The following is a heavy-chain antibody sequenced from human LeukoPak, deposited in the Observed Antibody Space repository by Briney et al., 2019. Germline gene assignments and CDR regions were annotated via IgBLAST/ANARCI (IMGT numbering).Heavy chain of an antibody. V-gene: IGHV1-46*01. D-gene: IGHD4-23*01. CDR3: AREASGGYFDY. CDR1: GYTFSSYY. Sequence: VSVKVSCKASGYTFSSYYMHWVRQAPGQGLEWVGLINPTGDSTNYAQNFRGRVTMTRDTSTSTVYTDLNSLRSEDTAVYYCAREASGGYFDYWGQGTLVTVSS. CDR2: INPTGDST. J-gene: IGHJ4*02.